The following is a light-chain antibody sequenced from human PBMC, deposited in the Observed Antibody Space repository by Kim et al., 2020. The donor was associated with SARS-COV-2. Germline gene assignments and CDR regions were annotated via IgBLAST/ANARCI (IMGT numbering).Light chain of an antibody. V-gene: IGLV3-1*01. CDR3: QTWDSTTGV. Sequence: GSPGQTASITCSGDKLGDKYVCWYQQKPGQSPVRVMYEDNRRPSGIPERFLGSNSGNTATLTISGTQAVDEADYYCQTWDSTTGVFGGGTQLTVL. CDR1: KLGDKY. J-gene: IGLJ3*02. CDR2: EDN.